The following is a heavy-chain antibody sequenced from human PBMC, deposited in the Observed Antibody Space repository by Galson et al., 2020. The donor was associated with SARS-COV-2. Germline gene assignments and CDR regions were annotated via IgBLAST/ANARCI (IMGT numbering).Heavy chain of an antibody. CDR2: ISGSGITT. J-gene: IGHJ6*02. CDR1: GFTFTTYA. Sequence: TGGSLRLSCAASGFTFTTYAMSWVRQAPGKGLEWVSVISGSGITTYYAASVKRRITISRDNSKNTLYLQMSSLRAEDTAVYHCASIRGTGMYRNYHGMDVWGQGTTVTVSS. V-gene: IGHV3-23*01. CDR3: ASIRGTGMYRNYHGMDV. D-gene: IGHD3-3*02.